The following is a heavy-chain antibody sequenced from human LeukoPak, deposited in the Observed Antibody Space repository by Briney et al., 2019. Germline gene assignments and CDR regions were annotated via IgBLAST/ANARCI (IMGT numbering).Heavy chain of an antibody. CDR2: ISYDGSNK. V-gene: IGHV3-30*18. CDR1: GFTFSSYG. Sequence: RSLRLSCAASGFTFSSYGMHWVRQAPGKGLEWVAVISYDGSNKYYADSVKGRFTISRDNSKNTLYLQMNSLRAEDTAVYYCAKETNAAGADAFDIWGQGTMVTVSS. D-gene: IGHD6-13*01. J-gene: IGHJ3*02. CDR3: AKETNAAGADAFDI.